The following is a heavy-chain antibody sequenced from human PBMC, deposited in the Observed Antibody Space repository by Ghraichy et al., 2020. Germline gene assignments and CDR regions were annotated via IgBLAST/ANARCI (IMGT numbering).Heavy chain of an antibody. V-gene: IGHV3-43*01. Sequence: LSLTCAASGFTFDDDSMHWVRQAPGKGLEWVSLITWGGDSTYYADSVKGRFTISRDKSRNSLYLQMNSLRTEDTALYYCAKGLRVAGDRAFDIWGQGTVVTVSS. D-gene: IGHD6-19*01. CDR2: ITWGGDST. CDR3: AKGLRVAGDRAFDI. CDR1: GFTFDDDS. J-gene: IGHJ3*02.